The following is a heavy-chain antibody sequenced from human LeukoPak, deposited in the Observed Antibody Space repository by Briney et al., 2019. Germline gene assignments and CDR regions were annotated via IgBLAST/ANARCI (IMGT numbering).Heavy chain of an antibody. V-gene: IGHV3-21*01. CDR3: ASLGSRHCTSTTCYDY. J-gene: IGHJ4*02. D-gene: IGHD2-2*01. CDR1: GFTFSSYS. Sequence: PGGSLRLSCAASGFTFSSYSMNSGRQAPGEGLERVSSISSISRYIYYADSVKGRFTISRDNAKNSLYLQMNSLRAEDTAVYYCASLGSRHCTSTTCYDYWGQGTLVTVSS. CDR2: ISSISRYI.